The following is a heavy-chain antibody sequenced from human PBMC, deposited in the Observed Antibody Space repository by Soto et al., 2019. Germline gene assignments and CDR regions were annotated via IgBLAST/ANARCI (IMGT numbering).Heavy chain of an antibody. V-gene: IGHV5-51*01. J-gene: IGHJ4*02. CDR1: GYSFTSYW. CDR2: IYPGDSDT. D-gene: IGHD1-26*01. CDR3: ARQLPVGATRGYFDY. Sequence: LGESLKISCKGSGYSFTSYWIGWVRQMPGKGLEWMGIIYPGDSDTRYSPSFQGQVTISADKSTSTAYLQWSSLEASDTAMYYCARQLPVGATRGYFDYWGQGTLVTVSS.